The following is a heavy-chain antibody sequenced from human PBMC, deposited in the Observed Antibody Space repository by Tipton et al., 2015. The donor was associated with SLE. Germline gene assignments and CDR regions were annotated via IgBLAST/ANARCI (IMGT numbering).Heavy chain of an antibody. Sequence: GSLRLSCAASGFAFSRYAMHWVRQAPGKGLEWVSYISDGSTNIHYADSVRGRFIVSRDNAKNTLHLQMNSLRAEDMAVYYCARESAHYYYMDVWGKGTSVTVSS. J-gene: IGHJ6*03. CDR3: ARESAHYYYMDV. CDR1: GFAFSRYA. CDR2: ISDGSTNI. V-gene: IGHV3-48*01.